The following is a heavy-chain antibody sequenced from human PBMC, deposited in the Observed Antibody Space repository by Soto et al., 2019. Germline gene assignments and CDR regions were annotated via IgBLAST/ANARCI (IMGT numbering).Heavy chain of an antibody. V-gene: IGHV3-30*03. Sequence: PGGSLRLSXAASGFTFSSYGMHWVRQAPGKGLEWVAVISYDGSNKYYADSVKGWVTMTRDTSISTAYMELSRLRSDDTAVYYCARVGCSSTSCQLNNWFDPWGQGTLVTVSS. D-gene: IGHD2-2*01. CDR1: GFTFSSYG. CDR2: ISYDGSNK. J-gene: IGHJ5*02. CDR3: ARVGCSSTSCQLNNWFDP.